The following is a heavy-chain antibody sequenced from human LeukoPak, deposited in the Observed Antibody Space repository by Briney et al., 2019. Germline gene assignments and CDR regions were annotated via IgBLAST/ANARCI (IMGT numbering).Heavy chain of an antibody. V-gene: IGHV3-11*04. CDR3: ARDREDV. J-gene: IGHJ6*02. CDR2: INSRGDII. Sequence: GGSLRLSCAASGITVSTNYMSWIRQAPGKGLEWISYINSRGDIIYYADSVKGRFTISRDNSRNTLYLQMNSLRAEDTAVYYCARDREDVWGQGTTVTVSS. CDR1: GITVSTNY. D-gene: IGHD3-10*01.